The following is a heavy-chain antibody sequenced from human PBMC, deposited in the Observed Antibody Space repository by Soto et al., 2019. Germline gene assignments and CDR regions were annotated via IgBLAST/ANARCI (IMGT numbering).Heavy chain of an antibody. CDR2: TWFDGSKK. CDR1: GFTFRSYG. V-gene: IGHV3-33*01. D-gene: IGHD2-2*01. Sequence: QMQLVESGGGVVQPGRSLRLSCAASGFTFRSYGIHWVRQAPGKGLEWVALTWFDGSKKYYVDSVKGRFADSRDNSKNTLYLQMNSLRVEDTAVYYCARDRLVPYGYGMDVWGQGTTVTVSS. CDR3: ARDRLVPYGYGMDV. J-gene: IGHJ6*02.